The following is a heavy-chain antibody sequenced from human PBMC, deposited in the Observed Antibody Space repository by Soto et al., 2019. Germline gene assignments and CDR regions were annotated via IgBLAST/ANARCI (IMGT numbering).Heavy chain of an antibody. Sequence: EVQLVESGGGLVQPGGSLRLSCAASGFTFSDHYMDWVRQAPGKGLEWVGRTRNKANSYTTEYAASVKGRFTISRDDSKNSLYLQMNSLKTEDTAVYYCARDIVGAKAFDIWGQGTMVTVSS. CDR2: TRNKANSYTT. J-gene: IGHJ3*02. V-gene: IGHV3-72*01. CDR1: GFTFSDHY. D-gene: IGHD1-26*01. CDR3: ARDIVGAKAFDI.